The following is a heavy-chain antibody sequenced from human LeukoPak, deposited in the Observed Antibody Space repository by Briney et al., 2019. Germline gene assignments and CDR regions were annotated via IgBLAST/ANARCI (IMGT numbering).Heavy chain of an antibody. J-gene: IGHJ4*02. CDR1: GFIFNNYA. CDR3: AKDNRRHYTSGPNPDSLH. V-gene: IGHV3-9*01. CDR2: ISWNSGSI. Sequence: GGSLRLSCAGSGFIFNNYAMHWVRQPPGKGLEWVSGISWNSGSIDYADSVKGRFTISRDNAKNSLYLQINSLRVEDTAFYYCAKDNRRHYTSGPNPDSLHWGQGALVTVSS. D-gene: IGHD6-19*01.